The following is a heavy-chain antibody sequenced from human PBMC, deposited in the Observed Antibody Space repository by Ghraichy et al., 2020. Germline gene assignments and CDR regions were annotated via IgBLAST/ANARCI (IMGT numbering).Heavy chain of an antibody. J-gene: IGHJ4*02. V-gene: IGHV3-23*01. D-gene: IGHD1-26*01. CDR3: AKDYDPRGGGYYGYGYFDY. CDR2: ISANGGET. Sequence: GGSLRLSCAASGFTFSSCAMSWVRQAPGKGLEWVSAISANGGETHYADSVKGRFTISRDNSKNTLYLQMNSLRAEDTAIYYCAKDYDPRGGGYYGYGYFDYWGQGTLVTVSS. CDR1: GFTFSSCA.